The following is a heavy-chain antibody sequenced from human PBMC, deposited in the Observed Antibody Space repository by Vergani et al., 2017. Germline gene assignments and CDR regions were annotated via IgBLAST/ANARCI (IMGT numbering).Heavy chain of an antibody. D-gene: IGHD2-2*02. J-gene: IGHJ4*02. CDR1: GGSLSSYY. CDR2: IYYSGST. Sequence: QVQLQESGPGLVKPSETLSLTCTVSGGSLSSYYWSWIRQPPGKGLEWIGYIYYSGSTNYNPSLKSRVTISVDTSKNQFSLKLSSVTAADTAVYYCARDGWYCSSTSCYIHFDYWGQGTLVTVSS. V-gene: IGHV4-59*12. CDR3: ARDGWYCSSTSCYIHFDY.